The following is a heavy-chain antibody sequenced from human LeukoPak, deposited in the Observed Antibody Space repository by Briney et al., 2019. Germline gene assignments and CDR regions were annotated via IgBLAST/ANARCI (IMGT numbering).Heavy chain of an antibody. V-gene: IGHV3-23*01. CDR1: GFTFSSYG. J-gene: IGHJ6*03. CDR3: AKDRVTTREADYYMDV. Sequence: GGSLRLSCAASGFTFSSYGMSWVRQAPGKGLEWVSAISGSGGSTYYADSVKGRFTISRDNSKNTLYLQMNSLRAEDTAVYYCAKDRVTTREADYYMDVWGKGTTVTVSS. CDR2: ISGSGGST. D-gene: IGHD4-11*01.